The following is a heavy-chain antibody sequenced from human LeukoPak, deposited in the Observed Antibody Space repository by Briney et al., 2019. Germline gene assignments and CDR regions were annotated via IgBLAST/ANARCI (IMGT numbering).Heavy chain of an antibody. Sequence: GGSLGLSCAASGFTFTNAWMNWVRQAPGKGLEWVGRIKSETDGGTTDYAAFVKGRFTISRDDSKNTLYLQMNSLKTEDTALYYCTTDQRGYSGYYFDYWGQGTPVTVSS. V-gene: IGHV3-15*01. CDR2: IKSETDGGTT. CDR3: TTDQRGYSGYYFDY. CDR1: GFTFTNAW. J-gene: IGHJ4*02. D-gene: IGHD5-12*01.